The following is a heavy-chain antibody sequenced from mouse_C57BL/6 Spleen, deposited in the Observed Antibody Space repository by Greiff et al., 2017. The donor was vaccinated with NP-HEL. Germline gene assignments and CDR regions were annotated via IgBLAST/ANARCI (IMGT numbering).Heavy chain of an antibody. J-gene: IGHJ1*03. CDR1: GFTFSSYA. CDR2: ISDGGSYT. Sequence: EVMLVESGGGLVKPGGSLKLSCAASGFTFSSYAMSWVRQTPEKRLEWVATISDGGSYTYYPDNVKGRFTISRDNAKNNLYLQMSHLNAEDTAMYYCASVTTVVAPYWYFDVWGTGTTVTVSS. V-gene: IGHV5-4*03. D-gene: IGHD1-1*01. CDR3: ASVTTVVAPYWYFDV.